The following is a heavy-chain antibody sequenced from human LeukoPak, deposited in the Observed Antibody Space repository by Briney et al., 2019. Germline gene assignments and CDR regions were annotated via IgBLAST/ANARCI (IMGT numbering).Heavy chain of an antibody. V-gene: IGHV4-4*07. CDR3: ARDMAVHPYNWFDP. J-gene: IGHJ5*02. Sequence: SETLSLTCTVSDGSISSYYWSWIRQPAGKGLEWIGRIHTSGSTNYNPSLKSRVTMSVDTSKNQFSLKLGSVTAADTAVYFCARDMAVHPYNWFDPWGQGTLVTVSS. CDR1: DGSISSYY. CDR2: IHTSGST. D-gene: IGHD6-19*01.